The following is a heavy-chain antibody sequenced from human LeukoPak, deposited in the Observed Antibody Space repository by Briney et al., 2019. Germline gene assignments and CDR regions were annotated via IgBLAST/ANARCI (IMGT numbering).Heavy chain of an antibody. Sequence: GGSLRLSRAASGFTFSSYGMHWVRQAPGKGLEWVAVISYDGSNKYYADSVKGRFTISRDNSKNTLYLQMNSLRAEDTAVYYCAKASLRGYSYGYGGWGQGTLVTVSS. CDR1: GFTFSSYG. CDR3: AKASLRGYSYGYGG. CDR2: ISYDGSNK. J-gene: IGHJ4*02. D-gene: IGHD5-18*01. V-gene: IGHV3-30*18.